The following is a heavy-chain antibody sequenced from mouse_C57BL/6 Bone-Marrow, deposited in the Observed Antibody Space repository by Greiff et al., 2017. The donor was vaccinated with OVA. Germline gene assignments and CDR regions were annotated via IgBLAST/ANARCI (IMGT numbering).Heavy chain of an antibody. J-gene: IGHJ3*01. CDR3: TTGYRPPY. CDR1: GFNIKDDY. V-gene: IGHV14-4*01. D-gene: IGHD2-12*01. CDR2: IDPADGDT. Sequence: VQLKQSGAELVRPGASVKLSCTASGFNIKDDYMHWVKQRPEQGLEWIGWIDPADGDTEYASKFQGKATITADTSSNTAYLQLSSLTSEDTAVYYCTTGYRPPYWGQGTLVTVSA.